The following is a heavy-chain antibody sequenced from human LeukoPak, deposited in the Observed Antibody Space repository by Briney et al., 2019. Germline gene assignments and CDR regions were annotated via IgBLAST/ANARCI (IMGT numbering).Heavy chain of an antibody. V-gene: IGHV3-21*04. J-gene: IGHJ4*02. CDR1: GFDFSTYN. Sequence: GGSLRLSCAASGFDFSTYNMNWARQAPGKGLEWVSTISSSSSDIYYADSMKGRITISRDNGKNSLYLQMNSLRVEDTAVYYCAREPYYDSSGYCLDYWGQGTLVTVSS. CDR3: AREPYYDSSGYCLDY. D-gene: IGHD3-22*01. CDR2: ISSSSSDI.